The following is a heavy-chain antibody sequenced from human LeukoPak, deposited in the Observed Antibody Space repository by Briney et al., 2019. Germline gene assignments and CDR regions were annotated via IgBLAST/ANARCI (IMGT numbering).Heavy chain of an antibody. CDR2: INPNSGGT. J-gene: IGHJ4*02. CDR1: GYSFNSYY. Sequence: PRASVKVSCKASGYSFNSYYINWVRQAPGQGLEWMGWINPNSGGTNYAQKFQGRVTMTRDTSISTAYMELSRLRSDDTAVYYCARVPYYYDSSGYPDYWGQGTLVTVSS. V-gene: IGHV1-2*02. D-gene: IGHD3-22*01. CDR3: ARVPYYYDSSGYPDY.